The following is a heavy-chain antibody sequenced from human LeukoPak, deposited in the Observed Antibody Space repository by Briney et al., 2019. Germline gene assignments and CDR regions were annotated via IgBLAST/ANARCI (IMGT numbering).Heavy chain of an antibody. Sequence: GASVKVSCKASGYTFTSYDINWVQQATGQGLEWMGWMNPNSGNTGYAQKLQGRVTMTTDTSTSTAYMELRSLRSDDTAVYYCARVAAAIDDAFDIWGQGTMVTVSS. J-gene: IGHJ3*02. CDR2: MNPNSGNT. CDR1: GYTFTSYD. D-gene: IGHD2-15*01. V-gene: IGHV1-8*02. CDR3: ARVAAAIDDAFDI.